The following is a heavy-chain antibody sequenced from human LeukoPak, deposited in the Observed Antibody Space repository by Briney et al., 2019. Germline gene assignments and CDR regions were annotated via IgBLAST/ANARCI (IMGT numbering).Heavy chain of an antibody. J-gene: IGHJ5*02. V-gene: IGHV4-4*08. CDR1: GGPISSYY. CDR2: IYDSGIT. Sequence: SETLSLTCTVSGGPISSYYWSWIRQPPGKGLQWIGYIYDSGITNYNPSLKSRVTISVDTSKNLFSLKMTSVTAADTAVYYCARGGNGYRIEAAGTTRFDPWGQGTLVTVSS. CDR3: ARGGNGYRIEAAGTTRFDP. D-gene: IGHD6-13*01.